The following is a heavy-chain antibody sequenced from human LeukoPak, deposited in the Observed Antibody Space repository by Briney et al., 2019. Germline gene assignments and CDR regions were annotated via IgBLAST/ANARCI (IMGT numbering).Heavy chain of an antibody. J-gene: IGHJ4*02. D-gene: IGHD5-18*01. CDR1: GFTFNSYA. Sequence: GESLRLSCAASGFTFNSYAFNWVRQAPGKGLEWVSYISSSSNVIYYTDSVKGRFTISRDNAKTSLYLQMNSLRAEDTAVYYCARHLSGVTGYTYGRGIDYWGQGTLVTVSS. V-gene: IGHV3-48*04. CDR2: ISSSSNVI. CDR3: ARHLSGVTGYTYGRGIDY.